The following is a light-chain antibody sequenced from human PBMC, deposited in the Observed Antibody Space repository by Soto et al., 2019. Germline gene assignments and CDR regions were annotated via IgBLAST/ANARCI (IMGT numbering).Light chain of an antibody. Sequence: DIQMTQSPSTMSAFVGDRVTITCRASQSISSWLAWYQQKPGKAPKLLIYDASSLESGVPSMFSGSGLGTEFILTISRLQAEDFATYYCQQYNSDYTFGQGTKLEFK. CDR1: QSISSW. CDR3: QQYNSDYT. V-gene: IGKV1-5*01. J-gene: IGKJ2*01. CDR2: DAS.